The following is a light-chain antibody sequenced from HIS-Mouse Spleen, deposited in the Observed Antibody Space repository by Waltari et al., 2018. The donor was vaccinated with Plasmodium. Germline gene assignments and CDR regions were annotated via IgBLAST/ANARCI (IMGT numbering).Light chain of an antibody. CDR1: SSDVGGYNY. J-gene: IGLJ1*01. CDR3: SSYTSSSTLNYV. Sequence: QSALTQPASVSGSPGQSITISCTGTSSDVGGYNYVSWYQQHPGKAPKLMIYDVSNRSAGVSNLVSGSNAGNTASLTISGLQAEDEADYYCSSYTSSSTLNYVFGTGTKVTVL. CDR2: DVS. V-gene: IGLV2-14*03.